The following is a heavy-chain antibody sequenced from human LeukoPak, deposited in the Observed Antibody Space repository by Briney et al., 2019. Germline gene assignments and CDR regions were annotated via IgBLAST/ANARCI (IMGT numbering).Heavy chain of an antibody. D-gene: IGHD3-22*01. CDR3: ARDYDYYDSSGYYRYFDY. CDR2: ISAYNGNT. Sequence: ASVKVSCKASGYTFTSYGISWVRQAPGQGLEWMGWISAYNGNTNYAQKLQGRVTMTTDTSTSTAYMELRSLRSDGTAVYYCARDYDYYDSSGYYRYFDYWGQGALVTVSS. V-gene: IGHV1-18*01. CDR1: GYTFTSYG. J-gene: IGHJ4*02.